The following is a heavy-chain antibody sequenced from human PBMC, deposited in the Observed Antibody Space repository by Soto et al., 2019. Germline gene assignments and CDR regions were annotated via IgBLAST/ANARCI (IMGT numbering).Heavy chain of an antibody. CDR3: AKGLRYCSGGGCYVVDH. CDR2: ISYDGSYK. CDR1: GFTFSSCG. J-gene: IGHJ4*02. Sequence: PGGSLRLSCAASGFTFSSCGMHWVRQAPGKGLEWVSVISYDGSYKYYADSVKGRFTISRDNSKSTLYLQMHSLRAEDTAVYYCAKGLRYCSGGGCYVVDHWGQGTQVTV. D-gene: IGHD2-15*01. V-gene: IGHV3-30*18.